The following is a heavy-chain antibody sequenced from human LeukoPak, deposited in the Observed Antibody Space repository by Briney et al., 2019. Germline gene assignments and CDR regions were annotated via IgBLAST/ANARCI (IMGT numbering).Heavy chain of an antibody. CDR2: IYYSGST. V-gene: IGHV4-31*03. Sequence: SQTLSLTCTVSGGSISSGGYYWSWIRQHPWKGLEWIGYIYYSGSTYYNPSLKSRVTISVDTSKNQFSLKLSSVTAADTAVYYCARAPPVGYCSSTSCPNWFDPWGQGTLVTVSS. J-gene: IGHJ5*02. CDR1: GGSISSGGYY. CDR3: ARAPPVGYCSSTSCPNWFDP. D-gene: IGHD2-2*01.